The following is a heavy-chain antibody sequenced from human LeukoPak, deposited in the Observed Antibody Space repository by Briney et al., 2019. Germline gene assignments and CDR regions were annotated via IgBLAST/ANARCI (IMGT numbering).Heavy chain of an antibody. Sequence: GGSLRLSCAASGFTFSSYWMSWVRQAPGKGLEWVANIKHDGSEKYYVDSVKGRFTISRDNAKDSLYLQMNSLRAQDTAVYYCARGNVAVSRDYWGQGTLATVSS. CDR2: IKHDGSEK. CDR1: GFTFSSYW. D-gene: IGHD2-15*01. CDR3: ARGNVAVSRDY. V-gene: IGHV3-7*01. J-gene: IGHJ4*02.